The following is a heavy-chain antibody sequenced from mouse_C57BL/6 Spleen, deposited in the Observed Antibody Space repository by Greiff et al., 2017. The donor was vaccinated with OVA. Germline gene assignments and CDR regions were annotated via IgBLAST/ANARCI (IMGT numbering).Heavy chain of an antibody. CDR2: IDPSDSYT. CDR3: ARWDSIAY. J-gene: IGHJ3*01. CDR1: GYTFTSYW. D-gene: IGHD4-1*01. Sequence: VQLQQPGAELVMPGASVKLSCKASGYTFTSYWMHWVKQRPGQGLEWIGEIDPSDSYTNYNQKFKGKSTLTVDKSSSTAYMQLSSLTSEDSAVYYCARWDSIAYWGQGTLVTVSA. V-gene: IGHV1-69*01.